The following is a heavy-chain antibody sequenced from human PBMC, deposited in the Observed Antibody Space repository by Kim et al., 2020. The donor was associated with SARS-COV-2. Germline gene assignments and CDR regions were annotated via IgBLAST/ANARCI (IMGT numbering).Heavy chain of an antibody. CDR1: GYIFTKYA. V-gene: IGHV1-3*04. CDR2: INIANVKT. CDR3: ARDSDLSGSYSAVKFDYGLDV. Sequence: ASVKVSCKASGYIFTKYAMHWVRQAPGQGLEWMGWINIANVKTKYSQKFQGRITFTRDTSASIAYMELSSLSSEDTAMYYCARDSDLSGSYSAVKFDYGLDVWGQGTTVTVSS. D-gene: IGHD1-26*01. J-gene: IGHJ6*02.